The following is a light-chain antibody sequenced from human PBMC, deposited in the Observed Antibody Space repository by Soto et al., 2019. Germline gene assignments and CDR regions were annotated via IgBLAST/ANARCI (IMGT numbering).Light chain of an antibody. CDR1: QSVSSNY. CDR2: DAN. V-gene: IGKV3-20*01. Sequence: EIVLTQSPGTLSLSPGERATLSCRASQSVSSNYFAWYQQKSGQPPSLLIYDANNRSTDVPDSFSGSGACADYTLTISRRQPEDVLVYYCYQYGNSPGLAVGGGTKVEIK. J-gene: IGKJ4*01. CDR3: YQYGNSPGLA.